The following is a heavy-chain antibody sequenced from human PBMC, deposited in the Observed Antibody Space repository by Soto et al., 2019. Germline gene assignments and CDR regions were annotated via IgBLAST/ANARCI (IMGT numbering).Heavy chain of an antibody. Sequence: PGGSLRLSCAASGFTFTRYSMTWVRQAPGKGLEWVSAVTANGGSTYSADSVKGRFTISRDNSKNTLFLQMNSLRAEDTAVYYCASLGVGDWANYYYYYGMDVWGQGTTVTVSS. V-gene: IGHV3-23*01. J-gene: IGHJ6*02. D-gene: IGHD2-21*02. CDR1: GFTFTRYS. CDR2: VTANGGST. CDR3: ASLGVGDWANYYYYYGMDV.